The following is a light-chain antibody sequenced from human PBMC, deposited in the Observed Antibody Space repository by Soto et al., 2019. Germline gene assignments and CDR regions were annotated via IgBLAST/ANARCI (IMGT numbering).Light chain of an antibody. CDR1: SSNIGAGSE. CDR3: QSYDSSLSAYV. CDR2: GYS. V-gene: IGLV1-40*01. Sequence: QSVLRHPPSASWAPGQRVTISCTGSSSNIGAGSEVHWYQHLPGTAPKLLIFGYSNRHSGVPDRFSGSKSGTSASLAITGLQAEDEPDYYCQSYDSSLSAYVFGTGTKVTVL. J-gene: IGLJ1*01.